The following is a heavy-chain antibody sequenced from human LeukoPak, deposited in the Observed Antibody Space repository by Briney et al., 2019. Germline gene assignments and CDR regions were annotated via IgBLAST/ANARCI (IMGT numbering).Heavy chain of an antibody. D-gene: IGHD2-2*01. V-gene: IGHV4-34*01. CDR3: ARGFRYCSSTSCYVSGWFDP. Sequence: SETLSLTCAVCGGSFSGYYWSWIRQPPGKGLEWIGEINHSGSTNYNPSLKSRVTISVDTSKNQFSLKLSSVTAADTAVYYCARGFRYCSSTSCYVSGWFDPWGQGTLVTVSS. CDR1: GGSFSGYY. J-gene: IGHJ5*02. CDR2: INHSGST.